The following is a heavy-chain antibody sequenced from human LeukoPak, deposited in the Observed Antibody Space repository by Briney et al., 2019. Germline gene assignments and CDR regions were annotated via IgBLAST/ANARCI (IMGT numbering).Heavy chain of an antibody. CDR2: ISYDGSNK. CDR1: GFTFSSYA. D-gene: IGHD6-19*01. V-gene: IGHV3-30-3*01. J-gene: IGHJ6*03. CDR3: ARDGAVAGTGASRWYTRYYYMDV. Sequence: PGGSLRLSCAASGFTFSSYAMHWVRQAPGKGLEWVAVISYDGSNKYYADSVKGRFTISRDNSKNTLYLQMNSLRAEDTAVYYCARDGAVAGTGASRWYTRYYYMDVWGKGTTVTVSS.